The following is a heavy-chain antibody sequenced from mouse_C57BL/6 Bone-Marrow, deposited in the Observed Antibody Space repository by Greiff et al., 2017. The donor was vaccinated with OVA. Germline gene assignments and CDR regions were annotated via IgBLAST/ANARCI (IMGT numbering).Heavy chain of an antibody. V-gene: IGHV1-9*01. CDR1: GYTFTGYW. CDR2: ILPGSGST. D-gene: IGHD3-2*02. J-gene: IGHJ3*01. Sequence: QVQLQQSGAELMKPGASVKLSCKATGYTFTGYWIEWVKQRPGHGLEWIGEILPGSGSTNYNEKFKGKATFTADTSSNTAYMQLSSLTTEDSAIYDCAIKGQLRRRLAWFAYWGQGTLVTVSA. CDR3: AIKGQLRRRLAWFAY.